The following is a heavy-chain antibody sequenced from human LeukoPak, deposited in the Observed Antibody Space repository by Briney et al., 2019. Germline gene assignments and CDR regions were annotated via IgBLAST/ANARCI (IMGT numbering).Heavy chain of an antibody. J-gene: IGHJ4*02. V-gene: IGHV3-9*01. CDR2: IGWNSGNI. CDR1: GFTFDDYA. D-gene: IGHD2-2*02. Sequence: GGSLRLSCAVSGFTFDDYAMQWVRQAPGKGLEWVSGIGWNSGNIEYADSVRGRFTISRDNAKNSLYLQMNSLRAEDTALYYCAKAGCSTTTCYTNCWGQGTLVTVSS. CDR3: AKAGCSTTTCYTNC.